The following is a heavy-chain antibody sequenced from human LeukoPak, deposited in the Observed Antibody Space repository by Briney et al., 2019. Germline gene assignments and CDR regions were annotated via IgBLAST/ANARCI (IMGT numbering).Heavy chain of an antibody. V-gene: IGHV3-30*04. D-gene: IGHD3-10*01. CDR3: AKDGPIGAKTPDNWFDP. Sequence: GGSLRLSCAASGFTFSSYAMHWVRQAPGKGLEWVAVISYDGSNKYYADSVKGRFTISRDNSKNTLYLQMNSLRAEDTAVYYCAKDGPIGAKTPDNWFDPWGQGTLVTVSS. CDR1: GFTFSSYA. J-gene: IGHJ5*02. CDR2: ISYDGSNK.